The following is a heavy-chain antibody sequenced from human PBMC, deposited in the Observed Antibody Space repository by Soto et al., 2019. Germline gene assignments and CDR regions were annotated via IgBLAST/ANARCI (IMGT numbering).Heavy chain of an antibody. CDR2: ILVGSGNA. D-gene: IGHD2-15*01. J-gene: IGHJ3*01. CDR3: AADLSCSGGSCYSSSTFDV. V-gene: IGHV1-58*02. Sequence: GASVKVSCKASGFTFTSSAMQWVRQARGQRLEWIGWILVGSGNANYAQKFQERLSITRDMSTSTAYMELSNLRSEDAAVYFCAADLSCSGGSCYSSSTFDVWGQGTMVTVSS. CDR1: GFTFTSSA.